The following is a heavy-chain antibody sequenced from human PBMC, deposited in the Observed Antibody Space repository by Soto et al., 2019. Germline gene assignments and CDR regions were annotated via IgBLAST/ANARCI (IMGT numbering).Heavy chain of an antibody. CDR1: VGTFSSYA. CDR2: IIPIFGTA. V-gene: IGHV1-69*01. CDR3: ARGITMVRGVIIAPHYYYYYGMDV. Sequence: QVQLVQSGAEVKKPGSSVKVSCKASVGTFSSYAISWVRQAPGQGLEWMGGIIPIFGTANDAQKFQGRVTITADASTHTAYMELSSMRSEDTAVYYCARGITMVRGVIIAPHYYYYYGMDVWGQGTTVTVSS. D-gene: IGHD3-10*01. J-gene: IGHJ6*02.